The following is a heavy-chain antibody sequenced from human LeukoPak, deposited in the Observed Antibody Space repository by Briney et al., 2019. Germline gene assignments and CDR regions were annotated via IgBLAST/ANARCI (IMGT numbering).Heavy chain of an antibody. CDR2: IYTSGST. CDR1: GGPISSGSYY. D-gene: IGHD3-9*01. J-gene: IGHJ5*02. V-gene: IGHV4-61*09. CDR3: ARDYDVLTAYPPTQLFDP. Sequence: PSQTLSLTCTVSGGPISSGSYYWSWIRQPAGKGLEWIGHIYTSGSTNYNPSLKSRVAISVDTSKNQFSLKLSSVTAADTAVYYCARDYDVLTAYPPTQLFDPWGQGTLVTVSS.